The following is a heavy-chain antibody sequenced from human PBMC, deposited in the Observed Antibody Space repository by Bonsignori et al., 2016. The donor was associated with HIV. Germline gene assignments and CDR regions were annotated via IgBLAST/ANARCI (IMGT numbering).Heavy chain of an antibody. V-gene: IGHV5-51*01. J-gene: IGHJ5*02. CDR3: ARHDRYYYGSGPNNWFDP. CDR2: IYPGDSDT. D-gene: IGHD3-10*01. Sequence: VRQMPGKGLEWMGIIYPGDSDTRYSPSFQGQVTISADKSISTAYLQWSSLKASDTAMYYCARHDRYYYGSGPNNWFDPWGQGTLVTVSS.